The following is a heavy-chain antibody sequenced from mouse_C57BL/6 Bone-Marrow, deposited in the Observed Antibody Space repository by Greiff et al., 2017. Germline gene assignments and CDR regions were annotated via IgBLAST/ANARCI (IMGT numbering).Heavy chain of an antibody. CDR3: TREARRGFAY. CDR2: ISRGGDYI. V-gene: IGHV5-9-1*02. CDR1: GFTFSSYA. D-gene: IGHD2-14*01. J-gene: IGHJ3*01. Sequence: EVMLVESGEGLVKPGGSLKLSCAASGFTFSSYAMSWVRQTPEKRLEWVAYISRGGDYIYYADTVKGRFTISRDNARNTLYLQMSSLKSEDTAMYYCTREARRGFAYWGQGTLVTVSA.